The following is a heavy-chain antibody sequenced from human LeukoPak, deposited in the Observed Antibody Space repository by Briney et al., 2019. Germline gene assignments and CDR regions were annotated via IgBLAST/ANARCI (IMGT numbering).Heavy chain of an antibody. CDR2: IRYDGTNK. J-gene: IGHJ5*02. D-gene: IGHD3-22*01. Sequence: AGSLRLSCAASGFTFSSYGMHWVRQAPGQGQELVGFIRYDGTNKDHADSVKGRFTISRDNSKNTLYLQMNSLRPEDTAVYYCAKVGDYYDSSGYYNLWGQGTLVTVSS. CDR3: AKVGDYYDSSGYYNL. V-gene: IGHV3-30*02. CDR1: GFTFSSYG.